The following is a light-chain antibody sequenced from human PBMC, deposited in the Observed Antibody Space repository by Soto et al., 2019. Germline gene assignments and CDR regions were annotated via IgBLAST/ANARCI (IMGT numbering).Light chain of an antibody. V-gene: IGLV1-44*01. J-gene: IGLJ2*01. CDR3: ASWDYSLSAVV. Sequence: QSVLTQPPSASETPGQRVTISCSGSSSNIGSYTVNWYQQLPGAAPKLLIYSNNQRPSGVPDRFSGSKSGTSASLAISGLQSEDEADYYCASWDYSLSAVVFGGGTKLTVL. CDR2: SNN. CDR1: SSNIGSYT.